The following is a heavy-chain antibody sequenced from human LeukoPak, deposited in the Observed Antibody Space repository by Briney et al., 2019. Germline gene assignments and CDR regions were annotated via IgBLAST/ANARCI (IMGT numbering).Heavy chain of an antibody. CDR2: MSSDESTT. J-gene: IGHJ5*02. CDR1: GFTLSSYW. CDR3: ARGRGPYGWFDP. V-gene: IGHV3-74*01. D-gene: IGHD3-10*01. Sequence: GGSLRLSCAASGFTLSSYWMHWARQTPGKGLVWVSRMSSDESTTNYADSVRGRYTISRDNAKNALYLQMNNLRAEDTAIYFCARGRGPYGWFDPWGQGTLVTVSS.